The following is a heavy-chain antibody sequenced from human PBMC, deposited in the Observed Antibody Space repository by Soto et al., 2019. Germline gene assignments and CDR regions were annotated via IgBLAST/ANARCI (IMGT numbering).Heavy chain of an antibody. J-gene: IGHJ6*02. CDR2: IYYSGST. Sequence: SETLSLTCTVSGGSISSYYWSWIRQPPGKGLEWIGYIYYSGSTNYNPSLESRVTISVDTSKNQFSLKLSSVTAADTAVYYCARVTTVTTGGNYYYGMDVWGQGTTVTVSS. CDR1: GGSISSYY. D-gene: IGHD4-4*01. CDR3: ARVTTVTTGGNYYYGMDV. V-gene: IGHV4-59*01.